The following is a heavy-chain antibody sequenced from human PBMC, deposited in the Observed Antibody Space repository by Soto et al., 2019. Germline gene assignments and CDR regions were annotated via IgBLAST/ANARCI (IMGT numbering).Heavy chain of an antibody. CDR2: IYYSGST. J-gene: IGHJ6*02. CDR3: ARDLRRWLQFRPYYYYGMDV. CDR1: GGSISSYY. V-gene: IGHV4-59*01. Sequence: PSETLSLTCTVSGGSISSYYWSWIRQPPGKGLEWIGYIYYSGSTNYNPSLKSRVTISVDTSKNQFSLKLSSVTAADTAVYYCARDLRRWLQFRPYYYYGMDVWGQGTTVTVSS. D-gene: IGHD5-12*01.